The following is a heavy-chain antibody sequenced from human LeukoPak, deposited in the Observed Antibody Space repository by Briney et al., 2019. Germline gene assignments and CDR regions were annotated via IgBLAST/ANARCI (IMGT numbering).Heavy chain of an antibody. V-gene: IGHV4-59*01. Sequence: PSETLSLTCTVSGGSISSYYWSWIRQPPGKGLEWIGYIYYSGSTNYDPSLKSRVTISVDTSKNQVSLKVSSVTAADTAVYYCARSFFSGDYMDVWGKGTTVTVSS. D-gene: IGHD2-15*01. CDR2: IYYSGST. CDR3: ARSFFSGDYMDV. CDR1: GGSISSYY. J-gene: IGHJ6*03.